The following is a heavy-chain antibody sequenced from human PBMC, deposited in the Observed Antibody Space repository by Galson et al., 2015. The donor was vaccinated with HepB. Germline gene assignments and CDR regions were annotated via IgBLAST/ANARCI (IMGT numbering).Heavy chain of an antibody. J-gene: IGHJ5*02. Sequence: SLRLSCAASGFTFSSHSMNWVRQAPGKGLEWVSSISSSSSYIYYADSVKGRFTISRDNAKNSLYLQMNSLRAEDTAVYYCAREEYSSSWYNWFDPWGQGTLVTVSS. D-gene: IGHD6-13*01. CDR3: AREEYSSSWYNWFDP. CDR1: GFTFSSHS. V-gene: IGHV3-21*01. CDR2: ISSSSSYI.